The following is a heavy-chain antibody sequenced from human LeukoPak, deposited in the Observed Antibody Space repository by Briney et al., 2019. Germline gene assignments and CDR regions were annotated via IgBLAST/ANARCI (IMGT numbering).Heavy chain of an antibody. V-gene: IGHV3-48*03. CDR1: GFTFSSYE. CDR2: ISSSGSTI. Sequence: GGSLRLSCAASGFTFSSYEMNWVRQAPGKGLEWVSYISSSGSTIYYADSVKGRFTISRDNAKNSLYLQMNSLRAEDTAVYYCASGTGSGTRSLIFDYWGQGTLVTVSS. J-gene: IGHJ4*02. D-gene: IGHD3-10*01. CDR3: ASGTGSGTRSLIFDY.